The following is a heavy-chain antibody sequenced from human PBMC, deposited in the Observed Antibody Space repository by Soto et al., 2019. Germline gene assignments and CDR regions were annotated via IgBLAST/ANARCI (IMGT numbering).Heavy chain of an antibody. CDR3: EREHGTPFRALFDS. Sequence: GGSLRLSCAASGFTFSSYSMNLVRQAPGKGLEWVSYISSSSSTIYYADSVKGRFTISRDNSKNTLYLQMNSLRAEDTAVYFCEREHGTPFRALFDSWGQEILVPVPS. J-gene: IGHJ4*02. V-gene: IGHV3-48*01. CDR1: GFTFSSYS. D-gene: IGHD1-1*01. CDR2: ISSSSSTI.